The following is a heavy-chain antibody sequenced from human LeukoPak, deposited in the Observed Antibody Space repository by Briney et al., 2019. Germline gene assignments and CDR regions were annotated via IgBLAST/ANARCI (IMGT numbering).Heavy chain of an antibody. D-gene: IGHD6-13*01. CDR3: ARDPGRGGAAAMDY. J-gene: IGHJ4*02. CDR1: GFPFSSYW. V-gene: IGHV3-7*01. CDR2: IKGDGSEK. Sequence: GGSLRLSCAASGFPFSSYWMNWVRQAPGKGLEWVANIKGDGSEKYYVDSVRGRFTISRDNAKNALHLQMNSLRAEDTAVYYCARDPGRGGAAAMDYWGQGTLVTVSS.